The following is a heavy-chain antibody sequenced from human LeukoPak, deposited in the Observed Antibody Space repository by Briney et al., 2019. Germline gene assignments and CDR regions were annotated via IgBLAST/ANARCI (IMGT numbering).Heavy chain of an antibody. CDR2: NIPIFGTA. CDR3: ARERYCRGGSCYGLFNY. V-gene: IGHV1-69*05. Sequence: ASVKVSCKASGGTFSSYAISWVRQSPGQGLEWMGGNIPIFGTANYAQKFQGRVTITTDESTSTAYMELSSLRSEDTAAYYCARERYCRGGSCYGLFNYWGQGTLVTVSS. J-gene: IGHJ4*02. D-gene: IGHD2-15*01. CDR1: GGTFSSYA.